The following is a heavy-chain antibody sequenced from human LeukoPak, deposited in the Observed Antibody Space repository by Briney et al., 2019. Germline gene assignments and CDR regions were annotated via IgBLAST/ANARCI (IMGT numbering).Heavy chain of an antibody. Sequence: SQTLSLTCTVSGGSISSGGYYWSWIRQHPGKGLEWIGYIYYSGSTYYNPSLKSRVTISVDTSKNQFSLKLSSVTAAGTAVYYCARAGIAAAGPNFDYWGQGTLVTVSS. CDR2: IYYSGST. D-gene: IGHD6-13*01. V-gene: IGHV4-31*03. J-gene: IGHJ4*02. CDR1: GGSISSGGYY. CDR3: ARAGIAAAGPNFDY.